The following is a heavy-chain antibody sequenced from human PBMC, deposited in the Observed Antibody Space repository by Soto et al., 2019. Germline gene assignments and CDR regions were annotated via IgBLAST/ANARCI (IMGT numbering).Heavy chain of an antibody. J-gene: IGHJ4*02. CDR1: GGSFSGYC. CDR3: ARLGTEQLATWMDY. Sequence: SETLSLTCAVYGGSFSGYCWSWIRQPPGKGLEWIGEINHSGSTNYNPSLKSRVTISVDTSKNQFSLKLSSVTAADTAVYYCARLGTEQLATWMDYWGQGTLVNVSS. CDR2: INHSGST. V-gene: IGHV4-34*01. D-gene: IGHD6-13*01.